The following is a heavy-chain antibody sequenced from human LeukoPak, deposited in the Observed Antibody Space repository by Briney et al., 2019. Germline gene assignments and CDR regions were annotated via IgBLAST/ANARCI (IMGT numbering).Heavy chain of an antibody. CDR1: GFTFSDYY. CDR2: ISSSGSTI. V-gene: IGHV3-11*01. D-gene: IGHD6-19*01. J-gene: IGHJ4*02. CDR3: ARDLRRGGWSSDFDY. Sequence: PGGSLRLSCAASGFTFSDYYMSWVRQAPGQGREWVSYISSSGSTIYYADSVKGRFTTSRDNAKNSLYLQMKSPRAEATAVYFCARDLRRGGWSSDFDYGGQGTLVTVSS.